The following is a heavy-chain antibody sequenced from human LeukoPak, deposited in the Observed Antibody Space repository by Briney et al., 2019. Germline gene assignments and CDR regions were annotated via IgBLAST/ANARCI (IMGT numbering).Heavy chain of an antibody. Sequence: GASVKVSCKPSGYSFTDFYTQWVRQAPGQGLEWMGRINPNSGGKSYAQKFQGRVTMTRDTSISTAYMELNRLRSDDTALYYCTRGGVRSSDYYYMDVWGKGITVTVSS. CDR1: GYSFTDFY. CDR3: TRGGVRSSDYYYMDV. D-gene: IGHD3-10*01. V-gene: IGHV1-2*02. CDR2: INPNSGGK. J-gene: IGHJ6*03.